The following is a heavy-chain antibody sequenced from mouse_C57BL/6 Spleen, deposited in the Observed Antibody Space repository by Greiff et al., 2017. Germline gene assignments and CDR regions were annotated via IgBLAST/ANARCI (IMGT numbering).Heavy chain of an antibody. CDR1: GFTFSSYG. V-gene: IGHV5-6*02. Sequence: DVKLVESGGDLVKPGGSLKLSCAASGFTFSSYGMSWVRQTPDKRLEWVATISSGGSYTYYPDSVKGRFTISRDNAKNTLYLQMSSLKSEDTAMYYCARHDPSLYGNLYYAMDYWGQGTSVTVSS. CDR3: ARHDPSLYGNLYYAMDY. J-gene: IGHJ4*01. CDR2: ISSGGSYT. D-gene: IGHD1-1*01.